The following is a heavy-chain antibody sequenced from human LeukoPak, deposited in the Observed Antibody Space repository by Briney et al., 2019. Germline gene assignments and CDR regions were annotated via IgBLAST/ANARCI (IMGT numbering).Heavy chain of an antibody. J-gene: IGHJ4*02. D-gene: IGHD4-17*01. V-gene: IGHV1-69*13. CDR3: AIFQGTYGDNENDY. CDR2: IIPMINTP. CDR1: GGAFRSYA. Sequence: SVKVSCKASGGAFRSYAITWVRQAPGKGLEWMGGIIPMINTPKYAQKFQGRVSITADESTSTGYMEVSSLRTEDTAVYYCAIFQGTYGDNENDYWGQGTLVTVSS.